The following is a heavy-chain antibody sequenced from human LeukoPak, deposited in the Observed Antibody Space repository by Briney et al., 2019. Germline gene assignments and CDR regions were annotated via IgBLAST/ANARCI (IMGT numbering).Heavy chain of an antibody. J-gene: IGHJ4*02. CDR3: ARDSRLVGAKETLDY. D-gene: IGHD1-26*01. CDR1: GYTFTGYY. CDR2: INPNSGGT. Sequence: ASVKVSCKASGYTFTGYYLHWVRQAPGQGLEWMGRINPNSGGTNYAQKFQGRGTLTRDTSISTTYMKLSRLRPDDTAVYYCARDSRLVGAKETLDYWGQGTLVTVSS. V-gene: IGHV1-2*06.